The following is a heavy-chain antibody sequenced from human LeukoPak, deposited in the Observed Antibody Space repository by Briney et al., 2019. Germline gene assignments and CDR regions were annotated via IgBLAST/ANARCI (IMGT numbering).Heavy chain of an antibody. CDR1: GFTFNSYA. D-gene: IGHD3-22*01. CDR2: FGGRGDTT. Sequence: GGSLRLSCAASGFTFNSYAMGWVRQTPGKRLEWVSGFGGRGDTTYHADSVKGRFSISRDNSKNTLYLQMNSLRAEDTAVYYCAKSRNASGAYYVFDFWGQGTLVTVSS. CDR3: AKSRNASGAYYVFDF. V-gene: IGHV3-23*01. J-gene: IGHJ4*02.